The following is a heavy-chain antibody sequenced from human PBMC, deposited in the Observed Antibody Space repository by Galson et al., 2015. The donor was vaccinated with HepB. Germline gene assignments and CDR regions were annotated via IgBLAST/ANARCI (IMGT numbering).Heavy chain of an antibody. CDR3: ARDGYCSSTSCLPDAFDI. J-gene: IGHJ3*02. CDR2: ISYDGSNK. V-gene: IGHV3-30-3*01. D-gene: IGHD2-2*03. Sequence: SLRLSCAASGFTFSSYAMHWVRQAPGKGLEWVAVISYDGSNKYYADSVKGRFTISRDNSKNTLYLQVNSLRAEDTAVYYCARDGYCSSTSCLPDAFDIWGQGTMVTVSS. CDR1: GFTFSSYA.